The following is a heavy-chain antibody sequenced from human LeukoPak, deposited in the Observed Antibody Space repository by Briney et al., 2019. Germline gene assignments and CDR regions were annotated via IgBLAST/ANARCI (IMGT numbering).Heavy chain of an antibody. CDR1: GFTFSSYA. J-gene: IGHJ6*02. CDR2: ISGSGGST. V-gene: IGHV3-23*01. Sequence: GGSLRLSCAASGFTFSSYAMSWVRQAPGKGLEWVSAISGSGGSTYYADSVKGRFTISRDNSKNTLYLQMNSLRAEDTAVYYCAKTQPATYSSGWYYYYYGMDVWGQGTTVTVSS. CDR3: AKTQPATYSSGWYYYYYGMDV. D-gene: IGHD6-19*01.